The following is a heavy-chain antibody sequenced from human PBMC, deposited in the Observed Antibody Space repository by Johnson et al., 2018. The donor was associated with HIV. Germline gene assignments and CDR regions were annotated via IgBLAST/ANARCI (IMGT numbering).Heavy chain of an antibody. Sequence: VQLVESGGGLVQPGGSLRLSCAASGFTFDDYGMTWVRQAPGKGLEWVSGINWNGGSTGYADSVKGRFTISRDNAKNSLYLQMNSLRAEDTALYYCARRVRGYFDWLPGRGDGFDIWGQVTMLTVSS. CDR2: INWNGGST. CDR1: GFTFDDYG. D-gene: IGHD3-9*01. CDR3: ARRVRGYFDWLPGRGDGFDI. V-gene: IGHV3-20*04. J-gene: IGHJ3*02.